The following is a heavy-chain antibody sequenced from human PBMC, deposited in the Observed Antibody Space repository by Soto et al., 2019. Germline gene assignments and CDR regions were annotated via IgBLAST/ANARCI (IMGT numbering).Heavy chain of an antibody. D-gene: IGHD5-12*01. J-gene: IGHJ6*02. CDR3: AKAMQMRGYSSGYYYNGMDV. V-gene: IGHV3-23*01. Sequence: PGGSLRLSCAVSGFNLSIYALSWVRQAPEKGLEWVTTITRSGVSTYYADSVKGRFTISRDTSKDMVSLQMNSLRVEDKAIYYCAKAMQMRGYSSGYYYNGMDVWGQGTTVTVSS. CDR1: GFNLSIYA. CDR2: ITRSGVST.